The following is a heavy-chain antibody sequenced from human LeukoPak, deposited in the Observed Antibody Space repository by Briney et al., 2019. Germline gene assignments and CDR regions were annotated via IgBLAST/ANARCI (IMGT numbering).Heavy chain of an antibody. Sequence: QSGRSLRLSCAASGFTFSSYGMHWVRQAPGKGLEWVAVISYDGSNKYYADSVKGRFTISRDNSKNTLYLQMNSLRAEDTAVYHCAKWPLDGYSSGWYYFDYWGQGTLVTVSS. V-gene: IGHV3-30*18. CDR1: GFTFSSYG. CDR2: ISYDGSNK. CDR3: AKWPLDGYSSGWYYFDY. J-gene: IGHJ4*02. D-gene: IGHD6-19*01.